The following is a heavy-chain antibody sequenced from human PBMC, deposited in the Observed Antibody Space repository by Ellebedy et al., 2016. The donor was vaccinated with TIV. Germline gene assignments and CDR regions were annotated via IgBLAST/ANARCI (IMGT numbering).Heavy chain of an antibody. J-gene: IGHJ4*02. CDR2: ISYDGSNK. CDR1: GFTFSSYA. D-gene: IGHD5-18*01. V-gene: IGHV3-30-3*01. Sequence: GGSLRLXXAASGFTFSSYAMHWVRQAPGKGLEWVAVISYDGSNKYYADSVKGRFTISRDNSKNTLYLQMNSLRAEDTAVYYCARGDEWIQLWSIPCPDYWGQGTLVTVSS. CDR3: ARGDEWIQLWSIPCPDY.